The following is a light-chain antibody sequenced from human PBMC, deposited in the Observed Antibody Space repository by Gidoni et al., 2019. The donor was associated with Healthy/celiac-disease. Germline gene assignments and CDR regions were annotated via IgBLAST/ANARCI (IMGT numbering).Light chain of an antibody. CDR1: QSISSY. Sequence: DIQMTQSPSSLSASVGDRVTITCRASQSISSYLNWYQQKPGKAPKLLIYAASSLQRGVPSRFSGSVSLTDFTLTIGSLQPEDFATYSCQPTYNTPLTLGGGTKVEIK. CDR2: AAS. CDR3: QPTYNTPLT. J-gene: IGKJ4*01. V-gene: IGKV1-39*01.